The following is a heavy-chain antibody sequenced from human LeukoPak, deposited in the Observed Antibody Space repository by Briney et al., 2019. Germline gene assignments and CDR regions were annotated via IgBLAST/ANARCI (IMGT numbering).Heavy chain of an antibody. CDR2: INPKNDDT. CDR1: GYSFTGYY. Sequence: ASVKVSCKASGYSFTGYYIHWVRQVPGQGLEWMGWINPKNDDTKYAQKFQGRVTLTGDTSTRTAYMELTRLTSDDTAVYYCARGPSTSSSFWGQGTRVIVSS. J-gene: IGHJ4*02. V-gene: IGHV1-2*02. CDR3: ARGPSTSSSF. D-gene: IGHD6-13*01.